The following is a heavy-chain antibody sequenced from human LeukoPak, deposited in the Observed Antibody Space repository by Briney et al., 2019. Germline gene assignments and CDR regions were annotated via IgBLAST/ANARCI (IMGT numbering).Heavy chain of an antibody. CDR3: ASNVGPTPDWFDP. V-gene: IGHV4-31*03. D-gene: IGHD1-26*01. J-gene: IGHJ5*02. CDR1: GGSIRSGGYS. CDR2: IYYSGST. Sequence: SETLSLTCTVSGGSIRSGGYSWSWIRQHPGKGLEWIGYIYYSGSTYYNPSLKSRVTISVDTSKNQFSLKLSSVTAADTAVYYCASNVGPTPDWFDPWGQGTLVTVSS.